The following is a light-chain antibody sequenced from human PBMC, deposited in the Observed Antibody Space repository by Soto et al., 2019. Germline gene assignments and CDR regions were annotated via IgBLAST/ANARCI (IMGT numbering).Light chain of an antibody. CDR1: QSVSSQ. V-gene: IGKV3-20*01. CDR3: QQYGSSPRT. J-gene: IGKJ1*01. CDR2: GAS. Sequence: EIVLTQSPGTLSLSPGERATLSCRASQSVSSQLAWYQQKPGQAPRLLIHGASSRASGTPDRFSGSGSGTDFTLTISRLEPEDFAVYYCQQYGSSPRTFGQGTKVDI.